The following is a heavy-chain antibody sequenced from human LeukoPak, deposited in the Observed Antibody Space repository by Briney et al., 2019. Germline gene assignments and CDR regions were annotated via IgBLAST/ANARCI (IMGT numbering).Heavy chain of an antibody. J-gene: IGHJ4*02. D-gene: IGHD1-26*01. Sequence: SETLSLTCTVSGGSISSYYWSWIRQPPGKGLEWIGYVYYSGSTNYNPSLKSRVTISVDTSKKQFSLKLSSVTAADTAVYYCARDRWELRREGFDYWGQGTLVTVSS. V-gene: IGHV4-59*12. CDR1: GGSISSYY. CDR3: ARDRWELRREGFDY. CDR2: VYYSGST.